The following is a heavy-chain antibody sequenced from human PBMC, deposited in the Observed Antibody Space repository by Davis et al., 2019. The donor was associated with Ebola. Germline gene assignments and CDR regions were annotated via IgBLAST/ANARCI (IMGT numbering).Heavy chain of an antibody. CDR3: TSYIAVAGTSDYFDY. CDR2: IRSKANSYAT. CDR1: GFTFSGSA. J-gene: IGHJ4*02. D-gene: IGHD6-19*01. Sequence: GESLKISCAASGFTFSGSAMHWVRQASGKGLEWVGRIRSKANSYATAYAASVKGRFTISRDDSKNTAYLQMNSLKTEDTAVYYCTSYIAVAGTSDYFDYWGQGTLVTVSS. V-gene: IGHV3-73*01.